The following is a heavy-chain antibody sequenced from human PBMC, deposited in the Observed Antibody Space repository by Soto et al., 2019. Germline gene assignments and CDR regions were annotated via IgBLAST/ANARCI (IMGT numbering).Heavy chain of an antibody. CDR3: ARGNPFNYAGFDV. Sequence: QAHLEQSGAEVKRPGASVKVSCKASGYTFSDSDINWLRQASGQGPEWMGWMNAKSGDTFFAQRFQGKLNMTWDTSLSTSYMEVGSLTSDDTAMYYCARGNPFNYAGFDVWGQGTTVAVSS. CDR1: GYTFSDSD. CDR2: MNAKSGDT. J-gene: IGHJ6*02. D-gene: IGHD3-16*01. V-gene: IGHV1-8*01.